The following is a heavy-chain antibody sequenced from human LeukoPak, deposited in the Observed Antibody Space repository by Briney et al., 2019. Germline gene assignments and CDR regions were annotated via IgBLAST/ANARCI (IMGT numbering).Heavy chain of an antibody. J-gene: IGHJ6*03. CDR1: GYTFTSYY. Sequence: ASVKVSCKASGYTFTSYYMHWVRQAPGQGLEWMGIINPSGGSTSYAQKFQGRVTMTRDTSMSTVYMELSSLRSEDTAVYYCARDGGAQGIVGDTYYYYYYMDVWGKGTTVTVSS. CDR2: INPSGGST. D-gene: IGHD1-26*01. CDR3: ARDGGAQGIVGDTYYYYYYMDV. V-gene: IGHV1-46*01.